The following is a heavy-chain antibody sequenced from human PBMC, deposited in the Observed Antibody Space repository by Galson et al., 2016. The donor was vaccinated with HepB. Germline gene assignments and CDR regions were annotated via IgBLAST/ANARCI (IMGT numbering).Heavy chain of an antibody. CDR1: GFTFSSYA. CDR2: IIGSGVNT. CDR3: AKGAAAYKVDWFDP. J-gene: IGHJ5*02. V-gene: IGHV3-23*01. D-gene: IGHD6-13*01. Sequence: SLRLSCAASGFTFSSYAMTWVRQTPGKGLEWLSSIIGSGVNTFYADSVKGRFTISGDNSNNALYLQMNSLRAEDTAIYYCAKGAAAYKVDWFDPWGQGTLVTVAS.